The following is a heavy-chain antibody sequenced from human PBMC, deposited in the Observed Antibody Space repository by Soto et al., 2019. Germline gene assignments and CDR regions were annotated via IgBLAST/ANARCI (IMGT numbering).Heavy chain of an antibody. CDR3: AKDYPYQLTRDY. V-gene: IGHV3-23*01. Sequence: PGGSLRLSCAASGFTFNNYAMGWVRQAPGKGLEWVSVISGDTRTTYHADSVKGRFSISRDNSKNTVYLQINSLRAEDTAVYYCAKDYPYQLTRDYWGQGTLVTVSS. CDR1: GFTFNNYA. D-gene: IGHD2-2*01. CDR2: ISGDTRTT. J-gene: IGHJ4*02.